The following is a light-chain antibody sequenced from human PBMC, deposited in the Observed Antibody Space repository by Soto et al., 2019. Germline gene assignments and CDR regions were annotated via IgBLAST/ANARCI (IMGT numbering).Light chain of an antibody. CDR3: SSYTTSNTRQIV. CDR2: DVT. CDR1: SREVCGYNY. Sequence: SLPSPPASVSGGPGALSTLSRAGGSREVCGYNYVSWYQHHPGKAPKLIIYDVTNRPSGVSNPFSGSKSGNTASLTISGLQPEDEADYYCSSYTTSNTRQIVFGTGTKVTVL. V-gene: IGLV2-14*03. J-gene: IGLJ1*01.